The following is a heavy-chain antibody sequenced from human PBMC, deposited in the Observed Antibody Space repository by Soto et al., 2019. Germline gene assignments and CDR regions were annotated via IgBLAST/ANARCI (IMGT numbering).Heavy chain of an antibody. V-gene: IGHV1-18*01. D-gene: IGHD3-3*01. CDR2: SSGYNGDI. Sequence: SVEVSCKACGYTFTSYGITWVRQAHGQGLEWMGWSSGYNGDIKYGQKFQGRVTMTADTSTSTAYMELRSLRCDDPAVYSFPRLALSAGWLLHPTVIDFAPWAQEPL. CDR1: GYTFTSYG. J-gene: IGHJ5*02. CDR3: PRLALSAGWLLHPTVIDFAP.